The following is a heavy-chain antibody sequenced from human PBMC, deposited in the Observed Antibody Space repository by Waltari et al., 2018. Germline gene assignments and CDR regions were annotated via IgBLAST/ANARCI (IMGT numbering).Heavy chain of an antibody. J-gene: IGHJ2*01. V-gene: IGHV4-59*08. CDR3: ARPDLHCSSTSCYTEGYFDL. CDR2: IYYSGST. Sequence: QVQLQESGPGLVKPSETLSLTCPVSGGSISSYYWSWIRPPPGQGLEWIGYIYYSGSTNYNPSLKSRVTISVDTSKNQFSLKLSSVTAADTAVYYCARPDLHCSSTSCYTEGYFDLWGRGTLVTVSS. D-gene: IGHD2-2*02. CDR1: GGSISSYY.